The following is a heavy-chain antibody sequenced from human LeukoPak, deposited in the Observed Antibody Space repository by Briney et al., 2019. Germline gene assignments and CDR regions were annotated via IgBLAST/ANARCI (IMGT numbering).Heavy chain of an antibody. CDR2: ISSSGSTI. Sequence: GSLRLPCAASGFTFSSYEMNWVRQAPGKGLEWVSYISSSGSTIYYADSVKGRFTISRDNAKNSLYLQMNSLRAEDTAVYYCARVGAAADVDYWGQGTLVTVSS. J-gene: IGHJ4*02. V-gene: IGHV3-48*03. CDR3: ARVGAAADVDY. CDR1: GFTFSSYE. D-gene: IGHD6-13*01.